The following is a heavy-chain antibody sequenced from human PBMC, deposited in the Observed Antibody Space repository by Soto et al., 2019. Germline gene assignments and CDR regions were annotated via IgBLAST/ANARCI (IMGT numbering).Heavy chain of an antibody. CDR1: GDSISGGGYY. Sequence: QVQLQESGPGLVKPSQTLSLTCTVSGDSISGGGYYWSWIRQNPGKGLEWIGFIYYTGTTTYNPSLKSRVTISVDTSKNQFSLKLNSVTAADTAVYYCAREVGSYSSYFDHWGQGTLVTVSP. J-gene: IGHJ4*02. CDR2: IYYTGTT. D-gene: IGHD3-10*01. CDR3: AREVGSYSSYFDH. V-gene: IGHV4-31*03.